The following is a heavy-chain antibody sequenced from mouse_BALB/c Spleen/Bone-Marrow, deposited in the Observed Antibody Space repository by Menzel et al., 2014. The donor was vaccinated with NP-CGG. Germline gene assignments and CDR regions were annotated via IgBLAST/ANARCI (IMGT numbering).Heavy chain of an antibody. CDR2: ISNGGGST. Sequence: EVMLVESGGGLGQPGGSLKLSCAASGFTFSSYTMSWVRQTPEKRLEWVAYISNGGGSTHYPDTVKGRFTISRDNAKNTLYLQMSSLKSEDTAMYYCARHPIYYYGSSWGNYAMDYWGQGTSVTVSS. J-gene: IGHJ4*01. CDR1: GFTFSSYT. V-gene: IGHV5-12-2*01. CDR3: ARHPIYYYGSSWGNYAMDY. D-gene: IGHD1-1*01.